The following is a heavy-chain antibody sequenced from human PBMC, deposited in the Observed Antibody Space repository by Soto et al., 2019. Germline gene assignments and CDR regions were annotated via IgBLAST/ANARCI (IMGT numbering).Heavy chain of an antibody. CDR2: IKSKTDGGTT. J-gene: IGHJ2*01. CDR3: TTDPSPNGYCSGGSCYWYFDL. CDR1: GFTFSNAW. Sequence: GGSLRLSCAASGFTFSNAWMSWVRQAPGKGLEWVGRIKSKTDGGTTDYAAPVKGRFTISRDDTKNTLYLQMNSLKTEDTAVYYCTTDPSPNGYCSGGSCYWYFDLWGRGTLVTVSS. D-gene: IGHD2-15*01. V-gene: IGHV3-15*01.